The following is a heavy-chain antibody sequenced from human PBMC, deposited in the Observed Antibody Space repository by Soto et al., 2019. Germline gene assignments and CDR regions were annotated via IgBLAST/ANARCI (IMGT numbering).Heavy chain of an antibody. D-gene: IGHD3-22*01. CDR1: GYIFTSYW. J-gene: IGHJ3*02. CDR3: ASLNYYDSSGYGPDAFDI. V-gene: IGHV5-51*01. Sequence: PGESLKISCNGSGYIFTSYWIGWVRQMPGKGLEWMGIIYPGDSDTRYSPSFQGQVTISADKSISTAYLQWSSLKASDTAMYYCASLNYYDSSGYGPDAFDIWGQGTMVTVSS. CDR2: IYPGDSDT.